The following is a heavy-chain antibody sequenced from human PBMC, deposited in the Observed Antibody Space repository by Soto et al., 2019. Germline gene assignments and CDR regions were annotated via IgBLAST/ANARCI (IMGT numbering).Heavy chain of an antibody. Sequence: SGPTLVNPTETLTLTCTVSGFSLSNARMGVSWIRQPPGKALEWLAHIFSNDEKSYSTSLKSRLTISKDTSKSQVVLTMTNVDPVDTATYYCARPYYYDSSGLIGCFDYWGQGTLVTVSS. CDR3: ARPYYYDSSGLIGCFDY. V-gene: IGHV2-26*01. D-gene: IGHD3-22*01. CDR2: IFSNDEK. J-gene: IGHJ4*02. CDR1: GFSLSNARMG.